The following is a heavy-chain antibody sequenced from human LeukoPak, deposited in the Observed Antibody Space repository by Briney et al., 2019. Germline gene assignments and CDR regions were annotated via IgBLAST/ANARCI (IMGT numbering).Heavy chain of an antibody. CDR1: GYSFATYG. J-gene: IGHJ4*02. D-gene: IGHD6-13*01. V-gene: IGHV1-18*01. CDR3: AKVAGDRMDY. CDR2: ISANTGKT. Sequence: ASVRVSCTTSGYSFATYGFCWVRQAPGDGLEWMGWISANTGKTSYAQKFQDRVTMTTDTSTTTAYMELRSLRLDDTAVYFCAKVAGDRMDYWGQGTLVTVSS.